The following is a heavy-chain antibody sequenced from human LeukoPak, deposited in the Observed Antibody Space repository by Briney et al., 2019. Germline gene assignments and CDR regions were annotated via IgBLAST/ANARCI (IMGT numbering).Heavy chain of an antibody. CDR1: GFTFSSYW. J-gene: IGHJ4*02. D-gene: IGHD4-23*01. V-gene: IGHV3-74*01. CDR3: AKDRDGGNFLFDY. CDR2: INSDGSST. Sequence: GGSLRLSCAASGFTFSSYWMHWVRQAPGKGLVWVSRINSDGSSTSYADSVKGRFTISRDNSKNTLYLQMNSLRAEDTAVYYCAKDRDGGNFLFDYWGQGTLATVSS.